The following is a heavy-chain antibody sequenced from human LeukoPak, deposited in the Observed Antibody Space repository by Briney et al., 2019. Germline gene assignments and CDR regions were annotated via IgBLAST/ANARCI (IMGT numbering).Heavy chain of an antibody. CDR3: AREPLDDFWSGYYSPPFDY. V-gene: IGHV1-18*01. Sequence: ASVKVSCKAFGYTFIRYGISWVRQAPGQRLEWMGWISTYNGHTNYTQKLQGRVTMTIDTSTNTAYMDLKSLRSDDTAVYYCAREPLDDFWSGYYSPPFDYWGQGTLVTVSS. CDR1: GYTFIRYG. J-gene: IGHJ4*02. CDR2: ISTYNGHT. D-gene: IGHD3-3*01.